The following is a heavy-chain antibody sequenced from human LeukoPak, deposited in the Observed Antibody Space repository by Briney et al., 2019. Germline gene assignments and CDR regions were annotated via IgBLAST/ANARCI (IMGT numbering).Heavy chain of an antibody. CDR3: ARGVGAAAGTRHAFDI. CDR1: GYTFTGYY. V-gene: IGHV1-2*02. Sequence: ASVKVSCKASGYTFTGYYMHWVRQAPGQGLEWMGWINPNSGGTNYAQKFQGRVTMTRDTSISTAYMELSRLRSDDTAVYYCARGVGAAAGTRHAFDIWGQGTMVTVSS. CDR2: INPNSGGT. D-gene: IGHD6-13*01. J-gene: IGHJ3*02.